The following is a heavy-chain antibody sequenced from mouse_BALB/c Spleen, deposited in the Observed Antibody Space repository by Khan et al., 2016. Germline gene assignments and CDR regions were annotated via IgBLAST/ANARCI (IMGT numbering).Heavy chain of an antibody. CDR1: GDSITSGY. CDR3: ARYDGYYFDY. V-gene: IGHV3-8*02. J-gene: IGHJ2*01. D-gene: IGHD2-3*01. CDR2: INNSGST. Sequence: EVELVESGPSLVKPSQTLSLTCSFTGDSITSGYWNWIRKFPGNKLEYMGYINNSGSTYYYPSPKSRLSITRDTSTNQYYLQLNSVTTEDTTTYYCARYDGYYFDYWGQGTTLTVSS.